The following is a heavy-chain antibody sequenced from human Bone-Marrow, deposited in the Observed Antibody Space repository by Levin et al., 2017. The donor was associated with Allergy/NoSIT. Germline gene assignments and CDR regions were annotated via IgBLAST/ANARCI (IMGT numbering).Heavy chain of an antibody. D-gene: IGHD3-9*01. CDR2: ISGSGGST. CDR3: AKDRGRYYDILTGYYDAFDI. V-gene: IGHV3-23*01. J-gene: IGHJ3*02. Sequence: GESLKISCAASGFTFSSYAMSWVRQAPGKGLEWVSAISGSGGSTYYADSVKGRFTISRDNSKNTLYLQMNSLRAEDTAVYYCAKDRGRYYDILTGYYDAFDIWGQGTMVTVSS. CDR1: GFTFSSYA.